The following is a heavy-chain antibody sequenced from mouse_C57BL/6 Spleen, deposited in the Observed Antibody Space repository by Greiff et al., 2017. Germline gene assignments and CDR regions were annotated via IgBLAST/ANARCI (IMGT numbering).Heavy chain of an antibody. D-gene: IGHD1-1*01. CDR1: GYTFTSYW. Sequence: QVQLQQPGAELVTPGASVKLSCKASGYTFTSYWMHWVKQRPGQGLEWIGMIHPNSGSTNYNEKFKSKATLAVDKSSSTAYMQLSSLTSEDSAVYYCARDGSSPAWFAYWGQGTLVTVSA. CDR2: IHPNSGST. J-gene: IGHJ3*01. V-gene: IGHV1-64*01. CDR3: ARDGSSPAWFAY.